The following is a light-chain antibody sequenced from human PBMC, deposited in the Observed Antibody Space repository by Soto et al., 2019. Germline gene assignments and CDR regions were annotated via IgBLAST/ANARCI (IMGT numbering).Light chain of an antibody. J-gene: IGKJ1*01. CDR2: GAS. CDR3: QQYNNSTRT. Sequence: EIVMTQSPATLSVSPGERATLSCRASQSVSSNLAWYQQKPGQAPRLLIYGASTRATGIPARFSGSGSGTEFTLTISSLQSEDFAVYYRQQYNNSTRTFGQRT. CDR1: QSVSSN. V-gene: IGKV3-15*01.